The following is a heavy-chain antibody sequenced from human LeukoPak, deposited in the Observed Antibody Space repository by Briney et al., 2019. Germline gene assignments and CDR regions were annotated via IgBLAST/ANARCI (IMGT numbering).Heavy chain of an antibody. CDR1: GYTLTELS. V-gene: IGHV1-24*01. CDR3: ATRTLSGWYGSIIDY. J-gene: IGHJ4*02. Sequence: ASVTVSFKVSGYTLTELSMHWLRQAPGKGLEWMGGFDPEDGETIYAQKFQGRVTMTEDTSTDTAYMELSSLRSEDTAVYYCATRTLSGWYGSIIDYWGQGTLVTVSS. CDR2: FDPEDGET. D-gene: IGHD6-19*01.